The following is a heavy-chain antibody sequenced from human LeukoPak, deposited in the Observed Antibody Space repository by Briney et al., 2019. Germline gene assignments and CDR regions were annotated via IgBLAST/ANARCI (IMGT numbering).Heavy chain of an antibody. V-gene: IGHV3-30-3*01. CDR3: ARGSLWYYDSSGFDY. Sequence: GGSLRLSCAASGFTFSSYAMHWVRQAPGKGLEWVAVISYDGSNKYYADSVKGRFTISRDNSKNTLYLQMNSLRAEDTAVYYCARGSLWYYDSSGFDYWGQGTLVTVSS. D-gene: IGHD3-22*01. J-gene: IGHJ4*02. CDR2: ISYDGSNK. CDR1: GFTFSSYA.